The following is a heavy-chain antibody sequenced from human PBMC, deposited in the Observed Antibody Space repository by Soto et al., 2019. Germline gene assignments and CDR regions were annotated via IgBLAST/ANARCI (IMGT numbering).Heavy chain of an antibody. CDR2: IYPGDSDT. V-gene: IGHV5-51*01. J-gene: IGHJ3*02. CDR1: GYSFTSYW. Sequence: GESLKISCKGSGYSFTSYWIGWVRQMPGKGLEWMGMIYPGDSDTRYSPSFQGQVTISAAKSISTAYLQWSSLKASDTAMYYCARHIARGGRRIDAFEIWGQGTMVTVSS. CDR3: ARHIARGGRRIDAFEI. D-gene: IGHD6-13*01.